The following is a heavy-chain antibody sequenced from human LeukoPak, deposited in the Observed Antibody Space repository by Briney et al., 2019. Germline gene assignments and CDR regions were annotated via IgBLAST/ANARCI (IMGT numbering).Heavy chain of an antibody. V-gene: IGHV4-4*02. J-gene: IGHJ3*02. CDR3: ARVGVRIVVVTAIQGSAFDI. CDR1: GGSISSSNW. Sequence: PSETLSLTCAVSGGSISSSNWWSWVRQPPGKGLEWIGEIYHSGSTNYNPSLKSRVTISVDKSKNQFSLKLSSVTAADTAMYYCARVGVRIVVVTAIQGSAFDIWGQGTMVTVSS. CDR2: IYHSGST. D-gene: IGHD2-21*02.